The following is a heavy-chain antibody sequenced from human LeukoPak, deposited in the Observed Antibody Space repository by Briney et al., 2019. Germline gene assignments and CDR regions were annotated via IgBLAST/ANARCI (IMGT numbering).Heavy chain of an antibody. CDR3: AKDRVGSYEELYHDAFDI. CDR1: GVRFSSHA. CDR2: ITGSGGNT. D-gene: IGHD1-26*01. V-gene: IGHV3-23*01. J-gene: IGHJ3*02. Sequence: GGSLRLSCTASGVRFSSHAMSWVRQAPGKGPEWVSGITGSGGNTYYAESVKGRFTISRDNSKNTLYLQMNSLRAEDTAVYYCAKDRVGSYEELYHDAFDIWGQGTMVTVSS.